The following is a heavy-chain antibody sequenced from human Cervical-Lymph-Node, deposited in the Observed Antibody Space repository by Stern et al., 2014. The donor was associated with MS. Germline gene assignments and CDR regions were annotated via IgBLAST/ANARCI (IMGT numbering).Heavy chain of an antibody. Sequence: QVQLQESGPGLVTPSQTLSLTCTLSGGSISTSGYYWTWIRQRPGKGLEGIGYIYYSGTAYYNPSLKSRVTVSVDTSKNQFALKVTAMTAADTAVYYCAREEGGSSKVDYWGQGTLVTVSS. CDR2: IYYSGTA. J-gene: IGHJ4*02. CDR1: GGSISTSGYY. V-gene: IGHV4-31*03. D-gene: IGHD2-2*01. CDR3: AREEGGSSKVDY.